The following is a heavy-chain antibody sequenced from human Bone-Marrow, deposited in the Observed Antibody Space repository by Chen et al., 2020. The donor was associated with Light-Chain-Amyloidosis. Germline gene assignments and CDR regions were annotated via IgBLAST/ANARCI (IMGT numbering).Heavy chain of an antibody. Sequence: QLQLQESGPGLVKPSETLSLTCTVSGGSISSSSYYWGWIRQPPGKGLEWIGSIYYSGSTYYNPSLKSRVTISVDTSQNQFSLKLSSVSAADTAVYYCARAYGDYNNCFDPWGQGTLVTVSS. V-gene: IGHV4-39*01. CDR1: GGSISSSSYY. D-gene: IGHD4-17*01. J-gene: IGHJ5*02. CDR2: IYYSGST. CDR3: ARAYGDYNNCFDP.